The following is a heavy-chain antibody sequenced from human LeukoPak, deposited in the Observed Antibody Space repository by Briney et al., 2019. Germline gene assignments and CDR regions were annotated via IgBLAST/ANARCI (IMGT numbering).Heavy chain of an antibody. D-gene: IGHD3-22*01. CDR3: ARGVYDHYDSSGALNWFDP. Sequence: ASVKVSCKASGYTFTGYYMHWVRQAPGQGLEWMGWINPNSGGTNYAQKFQGRVTMTRDTSTSTFYMELSSLRSEDAAVYYCARGVYDHYDSSGALNWFDPWGQGTLVTVSS. CDR2: INPNSGGT. V-gene: IGHV1-2*02. CDR1: GYTFTGYY. J-gene: IGHJ5*02.